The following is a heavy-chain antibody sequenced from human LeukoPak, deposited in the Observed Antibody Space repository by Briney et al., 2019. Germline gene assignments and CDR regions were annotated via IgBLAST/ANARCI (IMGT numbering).Heavy chain of an antibody. CDR2: IKSKTDGGTT. CDR1: GFTFSNAW. CDR3: TTGYYYDSSFDY. J-gene: IGHJ4*02. V-gene: IGHV3-15*01. D-gene: IGHD3-22*01. Sequence: GRSLRLSCAASGFTFSNAWMSWVRQAPGKGLEWVGRIKSKTDGGTTDYAAPVKGRFTISRDDSKNTLYLQMNSLKTEDTAVYYCTTGYYYDSSFDYWGQGTLVTVSS.